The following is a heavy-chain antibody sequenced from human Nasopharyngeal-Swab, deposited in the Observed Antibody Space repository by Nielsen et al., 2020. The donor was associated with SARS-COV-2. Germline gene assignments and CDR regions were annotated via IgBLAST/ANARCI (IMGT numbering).Heavy chain of an antibody. J-gene: IGHJ4*02. V-gene: IGHV3-30-3*01. D-gene: IGHD3-22*01. Sequence: GGSLRLSCAASGFTFSRYTMHWARQAPGKGLEWVAVISYDGSNKYYADSVKGRFTISRDISKNTLYLQMNSLRAEDTAVFYCAGTPLDSSGYYYAFHYWGRGTLVTVSS. CDR2: ISYDGSNK. CDR3: AGTPLDSSGYYYAFHY. CDR1: GFTFSRYT.